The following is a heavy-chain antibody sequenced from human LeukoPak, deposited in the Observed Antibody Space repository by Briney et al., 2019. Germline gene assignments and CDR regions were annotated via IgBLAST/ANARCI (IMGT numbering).Heavy chain of an antibody. J-gene: IGHJ4*02. Sequence: GGSLRLSCAASGFTFSSYSMNWVRQAPGKGLEWVSSISSSSSYIYYADSVKGRFTISRDNAKNSLYLQMNSLRAEDTAVYYCARGDIVVVVAASFDYWGQGTLVTVSS. V-gene: IGHV3-21*01. D-gene: IGHD2-15*01. CDR3: ARGDIVVVVAASFDY. CDR1: GFTFSSYS. CDR2: ISSSSSYI.